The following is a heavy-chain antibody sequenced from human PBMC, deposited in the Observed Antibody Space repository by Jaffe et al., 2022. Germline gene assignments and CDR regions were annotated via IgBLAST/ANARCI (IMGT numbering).Heavy chain of an antibody. Sequence: EVQLVQSGAEVKKPGESLKISCKGSGYSFTSYWIGWVRQMPGKGLEWMGIIYPGDSDTRYSPSFQGQVTISADKSISTAYLQWSSLKASDTAMYYCATHSSTSSDPWYYFDYWGQGTLVTVSS. CDR3: ATHSSTSSDPWYYFDY. D-gene: IGHD2-2*01. CDR1: GYSFTSYW. J-gene: IGHJ4*02. CDR2: IYPGDSDT. V-gene: IGHV5-51*03.